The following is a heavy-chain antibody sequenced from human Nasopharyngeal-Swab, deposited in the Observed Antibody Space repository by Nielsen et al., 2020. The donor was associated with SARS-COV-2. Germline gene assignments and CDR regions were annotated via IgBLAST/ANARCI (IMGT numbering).Heavy chain of an antibody. Sequence: SETLSLTCAVSGGSISSSNWWSWVRQPPGKGLEWSGEIYHSGSTNYNPSLKSRVTISVDESKNQFSLKLSSVTAADTAVYFCARDVVGATTTDAFDIWCQGTMVTVSS. J-gene: IGHJ3*02. CDR3: ARDVVGATTTDAFDI. V-gene: IGHV4-4*02. CDR2: IYHSGST. CDR1: GGSISSSNW. D-gene: IGHD1-26*01.